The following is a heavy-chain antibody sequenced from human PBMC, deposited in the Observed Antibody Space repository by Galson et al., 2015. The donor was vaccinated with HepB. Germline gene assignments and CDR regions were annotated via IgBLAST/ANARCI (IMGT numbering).Heavy chain of an antibody. V-gene: IGHV6-1*01. CDR1: GDSVSGNSAI. CDR3: GRAYYGDGVVKGYFDY. J-gene: IGHJ4*02. D-gene: IGHD3-3*01. Sequence: CAISGDSVSGNSAIWNWIRQSPSRGLEWLGRTYYRSKWYNDYAESVKSRITINPDTSKNQFSLQLNSVTPEDTAVYYCGRAYYGDGVVKGYFDYWGQRTLVTVSS. CDR2: TYYRSKWYN.